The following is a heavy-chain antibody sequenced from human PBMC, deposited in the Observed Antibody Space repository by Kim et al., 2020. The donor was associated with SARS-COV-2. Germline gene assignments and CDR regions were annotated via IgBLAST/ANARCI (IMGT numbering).Heavy chain of an antibody. CDR1: GGSFSGYY. CDR2: INHSGST. V-gene: IGHV4-34*01. CDR3: ARTHIKEQWLVGDYYYYGMDV. J-gene: IGHJ6*02. D-gene: IGHD6-19*01. Sequence: SETLSLTCAVYGGSFSGYYWSWIRQPPGKGLEWIGEINHSGSTNYNPSLKSRVTISVDTSKNQFSLKLSSVTAADTAVYYCARTHIKEQWLVGDYYYYGMDVWGQGTTVTVSS.